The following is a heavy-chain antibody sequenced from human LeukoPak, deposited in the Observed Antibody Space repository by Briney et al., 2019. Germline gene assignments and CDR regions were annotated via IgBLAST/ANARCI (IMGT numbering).Heavy chain of an antibody. CDR3: ARHQLRGFLDDN. V-gene: IGHV4-59*08. CDR2: IYYSGST. D-gene: IGHD3-10*01. J-gene: IGHJ4*02. CDR1: GGSISSHY. Sequence: SETLSLTCTVSGGSISSHYWSWIRQPPGKGLEWIGYIYYSGSTNYNPSLKSRVTISVDTSKNQFSLKLSSVTAADTAVYYCARHQLRGFLDDNWGQGILVTVSS.